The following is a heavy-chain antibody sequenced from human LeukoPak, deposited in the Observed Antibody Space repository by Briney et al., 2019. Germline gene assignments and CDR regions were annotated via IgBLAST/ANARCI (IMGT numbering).Heavy chain of an antibody. Sequence: SETLSLTCTVSGGSISSSHWSWIRQPAGKGLEWIGRIKSSGNTNYNPSLKSRVTMSVDTSKNQVSLKLTSVTAADTAVYYCAREVDGPLGWFDPWGQGTLVTVSS. D-gene: IGHD2-2*01. V-gene: IGHV4-4*07. J-gene: IGHJ5*02. CDR3: AREVDGPLGWFDP. CDR1: GGSISSSH. CDR2: IKSSGNT.